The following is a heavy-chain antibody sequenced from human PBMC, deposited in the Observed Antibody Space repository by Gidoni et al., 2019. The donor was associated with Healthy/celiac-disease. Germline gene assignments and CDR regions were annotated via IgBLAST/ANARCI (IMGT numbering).Heavy chain of an antibody. J-gene: IGHJ5*02. D-gene: IGHD1-20*01. CDR2: INHSGST. Sequence: HLQHWGAGRLKPWEPSSLPAAASGGSFSGYYWSCLRQPPGKGLECLGEINHSGSTNYNPSLKIRVTISVDTSKNQFSLKLSSVTAAVTAVYYCASRYNWNWFDPWGQGTLVTVSS. CDR3: ASRYNWNWFDP. CDR1: GGSFSGYY. V-gene: IGHV4-34*01.